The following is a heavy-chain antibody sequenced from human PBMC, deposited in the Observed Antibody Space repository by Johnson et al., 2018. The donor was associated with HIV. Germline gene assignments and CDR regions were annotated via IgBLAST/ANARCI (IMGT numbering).Heavy chain of an antibody. CDR1: GFTFSSYD. CDR3: ARGYNWNDFSI. D-gene: IGHD1-1*01. CDR2: IHSGGTT. J-gene: IGHJ3*02. Sequence: VQLVESGGGLVQPGGSLRLSCAASGFTFSSYDMHWVSLIHSGGTTFYADSVKGRFTISRDIFKNTLYLQMNSLRVDDAAIYYCARGYNWNDFSIWGQGTVVTVSS. V-gene: IGHV3-66*02.